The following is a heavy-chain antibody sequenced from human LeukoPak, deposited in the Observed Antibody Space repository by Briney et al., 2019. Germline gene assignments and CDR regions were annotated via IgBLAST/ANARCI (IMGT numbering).Heavy chain of an antibody. J-gene: IGHJ4*02. Sequence: ASVKVSCKASGYTFTSYGISWVRQAPGQGLEWMGWISAYNGNTNYAQKLQGSVTMTTDTSTSTAYMELRSLRSDDTAVYYCARATIRYSSGFAPGYWGQGTLVTVSS. CDR2: ISAYNGNT. V-gene: IGHV1-18*01. CDR1: GYTFTSYG. CDR3: ARATIRYSSGFAPGY. D-gene: IGHD6-19*01.